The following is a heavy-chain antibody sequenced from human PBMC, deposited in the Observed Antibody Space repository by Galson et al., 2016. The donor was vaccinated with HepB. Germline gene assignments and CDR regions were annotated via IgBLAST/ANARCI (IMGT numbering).Heavy chain of an antibody. Sequence: SLRLSCAVSGLKFSTYWMTWVHQAPGKGLEWVATINPDGNEKAYVDSVKGRFTMSRDNATDSLHLQMNSLRAEDTGVYYSVTSQGYWGQGTLVTVSS. CDR3: VTSQGY. CDR1: GLKFSTYW. CDR2: INPDGNEK. V-gene: IGHV3-7*03. J-gene: IGHJ4*02.